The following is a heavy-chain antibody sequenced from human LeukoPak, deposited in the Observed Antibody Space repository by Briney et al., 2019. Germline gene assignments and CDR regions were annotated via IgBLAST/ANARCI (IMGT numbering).Heavy chain of an antibody. D-gene: IGHD3-22*01. J-gene: IGHJ3*02. Sequence: GGSLRLSCAASGFTFSSYGMHWVRQAPGKGLEWVAFIRYDGINKYYADSVKGRFSISRDNSKNTLSLQMNSLRAEDTAVYYCARMYYDGSGYSGDDAFDIWGQGTMVTVSS. CDR1: GFTFSSYG. CDR2: IRYDGINK. V-gene: IGHV3-30*02. CDR3: ARMYYDGSGYSGDDAFDI.